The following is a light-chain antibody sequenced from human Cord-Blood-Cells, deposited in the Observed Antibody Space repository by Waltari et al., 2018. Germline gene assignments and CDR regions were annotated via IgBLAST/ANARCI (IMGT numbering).Light chain of an antibody. CDR2: AAS. CDR1: QSISSY. J-gene: IGKJ2*01. Sequence: DIQMTQSQSSLSASVGARVTITCRASQSISSYLNWYQQKPGKAPKLLIYAASSLQSGVPSRFSGSGSETDFTLTISSLQPEDFATYYCQQSYSTPYTFGQGTKLEIK. CDR3: QQSYSTPYT. V-gene: IGKV1-39*01.